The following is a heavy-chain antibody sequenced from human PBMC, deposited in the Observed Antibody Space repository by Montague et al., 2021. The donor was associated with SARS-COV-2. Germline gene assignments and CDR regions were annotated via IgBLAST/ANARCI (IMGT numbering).Heavy chain of an antibody. CDR2: IYYSGST. CDR3: ARSESPSYSSSPFDY. D-gene: IGHD6-13*01. J-gene: IGHJ4*02. V-gene: IGHV4-31*03. CDR1: GGSISSGGYY. Sequence: TLSLTCIVSGGSISSGGYYWSWIRQHPGKGLEWIGYIYYSGSTXYNPSLKSRLSISLDTSKNHFSLRLSSVTAADTAVYYCARSESPSYSSSPFDYWGQGTLSPSPQ.